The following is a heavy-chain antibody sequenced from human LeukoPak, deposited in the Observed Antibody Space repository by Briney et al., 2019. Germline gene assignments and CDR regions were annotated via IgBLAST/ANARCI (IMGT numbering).Heavy chain of an antibody. CDR2: INHSGST. CDR3: ARGYDSSGYLTSNYNWFDP. Sequence: PSETLSLTCAVYGGSFRGYYWSGIRQPPGEGLEWIGEINHSGSTNYNPSLKRRVTISVDTSKNQFSLKLSSVPAAATAVYYCARGYDSSGYLTSNYNWFDPWGQGTLVTVSS. V-gene: IGHV4-34*01. J-gene: IGHJ5*02. CDR1: GGSFRGYY. D-gene: IGHD3-22*01.